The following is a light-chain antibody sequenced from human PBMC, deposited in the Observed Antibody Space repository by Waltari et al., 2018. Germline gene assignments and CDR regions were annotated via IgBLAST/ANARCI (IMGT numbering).Light chain of an antibody. CDR2: EVS. CDR3: ASFAGSNTL. V-gene: IGLV2-8*01. CDR1: STHVRVYNS. J-gene: IGLJ2*01. Sequence: QSALTQPPSASGSPGQSVTMSCTATSTHVRVYNSVSWYQQHPGKAPKLLIYEVSERPSGVPDRFSGSKSGNTASLTVSGLQPEDEADYYCASFAGSNTLFGGGTKLTVL.